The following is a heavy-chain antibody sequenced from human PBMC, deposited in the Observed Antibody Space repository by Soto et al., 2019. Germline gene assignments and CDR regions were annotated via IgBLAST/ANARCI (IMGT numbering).Heavy chain of an antibody. CDR2: ISYDGSNK. Sequence: QVQLVESGGGVVQPGRSLRLSCAASGFTFSNYAMHWVRQAPGKGLEWVALISYDGSNKNYADSVKGRFTISRDNSKNTPYLQMNSLRAEDTAVYYCARDTGPYGSGTYYPPGYWGQGTLVTVSS. CDR1: GFTFSNYA. D-gene: IGHD3-10*01. CDR3: ARDTGPYGSGTYYPPGY. J-gene: IGHJ4*02. V-gene: IGHV3-30-3*01.